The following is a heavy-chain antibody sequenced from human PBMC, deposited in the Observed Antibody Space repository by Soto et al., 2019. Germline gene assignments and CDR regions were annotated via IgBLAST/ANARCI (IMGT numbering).Heavy chain of an antibody. CDR3: AKERQRCIETNCYTWGTGGADV. D-gene: IGHD2-2*02. J-gene: IGHJ6*02. V-gene: IGHV3-9*01. Sequence: DVHLVESGGGFVQPGRSLRLSCAASGFTFDDYTMHWVRQAPGKGLEWVSGISWNSVTIVYAESVKGRFTISRDNAKKSLYLQLTSVSAEDTPLSYCAKERQRCIETNCYTWGTGGADVWGQGTKVTVSS. CDR2: ISWNSVTI. CDR1: GFTFDDYT.